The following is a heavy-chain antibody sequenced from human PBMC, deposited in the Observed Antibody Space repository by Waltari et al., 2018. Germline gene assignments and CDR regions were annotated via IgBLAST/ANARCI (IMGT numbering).Heavy chain of an antibody. J-gene: IGHJ4*02. CDR3: ARCTGGSCYGFDY. Sequence: EVQLLESGGGLVQPGGSLRLSCAASGVTFSGYAMSWFRQAPGKGLEWVSFISGGGTGTYYGDSVKGRFTISRDNSKSTVYLQMNSLRAEDTAVYYCARCTGGSCYGFDYWGQGTLVTVSS. CDR2: ISGGGTGT. V-gene: IGHV3-23*03. D-gene: IGHD2-15*01. CDR1: GVTFSGYA.